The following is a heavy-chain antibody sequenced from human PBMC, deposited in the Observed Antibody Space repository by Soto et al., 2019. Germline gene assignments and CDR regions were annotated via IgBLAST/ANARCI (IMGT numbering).Heavy chain of an antibody. Sequence: EVQLLESGGGLVQPGGSLRLSCAASGFTFSDYAMSWVRQAAGKGLEWVSTGSGSTTYYADSVKGRFTISRDNSKNTLYLQMNSLRAEDTAVYYCAKSADFWSGCTDYWGQGTLVTVSS. CDR3: AKSADFWSGCTDY. D-gene: IGHD3-3*01. CDR1: GFTFSDYA. J-gene: IGHJ4*02. V-gene: IGHV3-23*01. CDR2: GSGSTT.